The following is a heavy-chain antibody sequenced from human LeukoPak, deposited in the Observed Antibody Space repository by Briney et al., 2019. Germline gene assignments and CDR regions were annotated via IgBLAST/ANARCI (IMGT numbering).Heavy chain of an antibody. V-gene: IGHV1-8*02. CDR3: ATGTPIFGVVTAFDY. CDR2: MNPNSGNT. J-gene: IGHJ4*02. CDR1: GYTFTSYD. D-gene: IGHD3-3*01. Sequence: ASVKVSCKASGYTFTSYDINWVRQATGQGLEWMGWMNPNSGNTGYAQKFQGRVTMTEDTSTDTAYMELSSLRSEDTAVYYCATGTPIFGVVTAFDYWGQGTLVTVSS.